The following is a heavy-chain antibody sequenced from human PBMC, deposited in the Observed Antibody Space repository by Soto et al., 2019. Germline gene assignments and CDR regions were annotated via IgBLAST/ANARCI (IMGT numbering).Heavy chain of an antibody. CDR3: GTETVATSQNQFALKRDMLTHADTAVYYCANVPFHYGSGSYYPEKYYYYYYMDV. CDR2: INHSGST. D-gene: IGHD3-10*01. V-gene: IGHV4-34*01. CDR1: GGSFSGYY. Sequence: SETLSLTCAVSGGSFSGYYWSWIRQPPGKGLEWIGEINHSGSTNYNPSLKSRVTISVDTSKNQFSLKLSSVTTANTFLQSRGTETVATSQNQFALKRDMLTHADTAVYYCANVPFHYGSGSYYPEKYYYYYYMDVWGKGTTVTVSS. J-gene: IGHJ6*03.